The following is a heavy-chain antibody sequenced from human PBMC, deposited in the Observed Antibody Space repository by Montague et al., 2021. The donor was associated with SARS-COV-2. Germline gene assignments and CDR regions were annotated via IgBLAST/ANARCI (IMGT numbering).Heavy chain of an antibody. D-gene: IGHD3-9*01. V-gene: IGHV2-70*01. Sequence: PALVKPTQTLTLTCTFSGFSLSTSGMCVSWIRQPPGKALEWLALIDWDDDKYYSTSLKTRLTISKDTSKNQVVLTVTNMDPADTATYYCARMSYDILTGYYTAFDYWGQGTLVTVSS. CDR2: IDWDDDK. CDR1: GFSLSTSGMC. J-gene: IGHJ4*02. CDR3: ARMSYDILTGYYTAFDY.